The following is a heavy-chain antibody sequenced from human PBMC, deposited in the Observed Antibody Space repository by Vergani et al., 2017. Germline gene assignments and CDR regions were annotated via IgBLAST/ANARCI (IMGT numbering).Heavy chain of an antibody. CDR2: MYTSGHT. V-gene: IGHV4-61*02. Sequence: QVQLQESGPGLLKPSQTLSLTCTVSGASVSRGTYYWTWIRKPAGKKLEWIVRMYTSGHTIYNPSLESRVTMSVDTSKNLFSLQLSSVTAADTAVYYCARASHCINCYSEVPNGPGYYYMDVWGKGTTVTVSS. CDR1: GASVSRGTYY. J-gene: IGHJ6*03. CDR3: ARASHCINCYSEVPNGPGYYYMDV. D-gene: IGHD2-21*01.